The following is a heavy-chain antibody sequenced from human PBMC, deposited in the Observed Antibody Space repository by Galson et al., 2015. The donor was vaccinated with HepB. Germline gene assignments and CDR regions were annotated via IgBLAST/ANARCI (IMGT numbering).Heavy chain of an antibody. D-gene: IGHD3-3*01. Sequence: KVSCKASGYSFRSYALHWVRQAPGQRLEWMGWINAGNGNTKYSQKFQGRITLTRDTSAKIAYMELSSLRSEDAAVYYCARAGRFLEWLFTSYYYYMDVWGGGTTVTVSS. CDR1: GYSFRSYA. CDR2: INAGNGNT. CDR3: ARAGRFLEWLFTSYYYYMDV. V-gene: IGHV1-3*01. J-gene: IGHJ6*03.